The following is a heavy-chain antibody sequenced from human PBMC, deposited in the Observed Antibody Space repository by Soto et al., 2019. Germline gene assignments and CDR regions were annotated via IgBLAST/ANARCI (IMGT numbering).Heavy chain of an antibody. CDR1: GYSSTSYW. CDR2: IDPSDSYT. D-gene: IGHD3-10*01. V-gene: IGHV5-10-1*01. CDR3: ARHYYGSGSYLSPYYYYGMDV. J-gene: IGHJ6*02. Sequence: GESLKISCKGSGYSSTSYWISWVRQMPGKGLEWMGRIDPSDSYTNYSPSFQGHVTISADKSISTAYLQWSSLKASDTAMYYCARHYYGSGSYLSPYYYYGMDVWGQGTTVTVSS.